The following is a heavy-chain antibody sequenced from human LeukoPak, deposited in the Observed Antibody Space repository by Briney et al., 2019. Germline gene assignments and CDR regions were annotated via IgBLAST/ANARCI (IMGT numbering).Heavy chain of an antibody. Sequence: SETLSLTCTVSGGSISSYYWSWLRQPPGKGLEWIGYIYYSGSTNYKPSLKSRVTISVDTSKNQFSLKLNSVTAADTAVYYCARAGRWEGRPHAFDIWGQGTMVTVSS. CDR2: IYYSGST. CDR3: ARAGRWEGRPHAFDI. J-gene: IGHJ3*02. V-gene: IGHV4-59*01. CDR1: GGSISSYY. D-gene: IGHD1-26*01.